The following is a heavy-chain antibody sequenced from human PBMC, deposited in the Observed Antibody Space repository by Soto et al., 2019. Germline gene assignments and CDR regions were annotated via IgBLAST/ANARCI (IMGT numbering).Heavy chain of an antibody. V-gene: IGHV3-33*01. D-gene: IGHD6-19*01. CDR1: GFTFSSYG. Sequence: QVQLVESGGGVVQPGRSLRLSCAASGFTFSSYGMHWVRQAPGKGLEWVAVIWYDGSNKYYADSVKGRFTISRDNSKNTLYLQMNSLRAEDTAVYYCAGGSYSSGWYGGGAYYYYGMDVWGQGTTVTVSS. J-gene: IGHJ6*02. CDR2: IWYDGSNK. CDR3: AGGSYSSGWYGGGAYYYYGMDV.